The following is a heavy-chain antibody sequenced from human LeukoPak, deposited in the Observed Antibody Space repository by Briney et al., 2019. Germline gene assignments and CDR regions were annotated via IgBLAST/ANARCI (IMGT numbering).Heavy chain of an antibody. J-gene: IGHJ5*02. V-gene: IGHV4-39*07. CDR1: GGSISSSSYY. D-gene: IGHD6-13*01. Sequence: SETLSLTCTVSGGSISSSSYYWGWIRQPPGKGLEWIGSIYYSGSTYYNPSLKSRVTISVDTSKNQFSLKLSSVTAADTAVYYCARDLGSSWLTGGWFDLWGQGTLVTVSS. CDR3: ARDLGSSWLTGGWFDL. CDR2: IYYSGST.